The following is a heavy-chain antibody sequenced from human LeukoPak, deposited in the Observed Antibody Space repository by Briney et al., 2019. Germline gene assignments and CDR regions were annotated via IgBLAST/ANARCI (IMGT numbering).Heavy chain of an antibody. CDR1: GFTFSSYE. CDR2: ISSSGNTI. D-gene: IGHD1-14*01. CDR3: ARARKGLTRRGPFDY. J-gene: IGHJ4*02. V-gene: IGHV3-48*03. Sequence: GGSLRLSCAASGFTFSSYEMNWVRQAPGKGLEWVSYISSSGNTIYYADSVKGRFTISRDNAKNSLYLQMNSLRAEDAAVYYCARARKGLTRRGPFDYWGQGTLVTVSS.